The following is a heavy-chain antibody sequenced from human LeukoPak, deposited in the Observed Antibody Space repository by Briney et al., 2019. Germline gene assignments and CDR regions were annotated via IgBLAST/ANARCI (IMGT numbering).Heavy chain of an antibody. CDR3: ARGNWNYASFWFDP. Sequence: SETLSLTCTVSGGSISSYYWSWIRQPPGKGLEWIGYISYSGRTNYNPSLKSRVSISVETSKNQFSLKLSSVTAADTAVYYCARGNWNYASFWFDPWGQGTLVTVSS. CDR1: GGSISSYY. V-gene: IGHV4-59*01. J-gene: IGHJ5*02. CDR2: ISYSGRT. D-gene: IGHD1-7*01.